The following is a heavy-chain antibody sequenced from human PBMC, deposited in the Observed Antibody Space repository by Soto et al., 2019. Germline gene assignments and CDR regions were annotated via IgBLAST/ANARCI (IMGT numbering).Heavy chain of an antibody. Sequence: GASVKVSCKASGYTLTSYAMHWVRQAPGQRLEWMGWINAGIGNTKYSQKFQGRVTITRDTSASTAYMELSSLRSEDTAVYYCARVGDFWSGYYYGYWGQGTLVAFSS. D-gene: IGHD3-3*01. CDR2: INAGIGNT. CDR1: GYTLTSYA. J-gene: IGHJ4*02. V-gene: IGHV1-3*01. CDR3: ARVGDFWSGYYYGY.